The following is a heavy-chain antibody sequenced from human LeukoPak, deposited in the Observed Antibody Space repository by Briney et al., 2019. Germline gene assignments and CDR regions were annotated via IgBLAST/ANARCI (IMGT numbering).Heavy chain of an antibody. V-gene: IGHV1-46*01. CDR1: GYTFTDYY. CDR2: INPSGGTT. Sequence: GASVKVSCKASGYTFTDYYMHWVRQAPGQGLEWMGIINPSGGTTSYAQKFQGRVTMTRDTSTSTVYMDLSSLRSDDTAVYYCARSRAHFDYWGQGTLVTVSS. CDR3: ARSRAHFDY. J-gene: IGHJ4*02.